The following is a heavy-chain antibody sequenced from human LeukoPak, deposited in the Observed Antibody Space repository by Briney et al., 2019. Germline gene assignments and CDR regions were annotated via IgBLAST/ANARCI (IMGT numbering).Heavy chain of an antibody. V-gene: IGHV3-7*01. CDR1: GFTFSSYW. Sequence: GGSLRLSCAAPGFTFSSYWMSWVRQAPGKGLEWVANIKQDGSEKYYVDSVKGRFTISRDNAKNSLYLQMNSLRAEDTAVYYCARGGYSGYGIDYWGQGTLVTVSS. CDR3: ARGGYSGYGIDY. J-gene: IGHJ4*02. D-gene: IGHD5-12*01. CDR2: IKQDGSEK.